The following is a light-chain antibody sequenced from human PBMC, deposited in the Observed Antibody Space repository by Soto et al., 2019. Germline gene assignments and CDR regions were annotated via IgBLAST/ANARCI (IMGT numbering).Light chain of an antibody. J-gene: IGLJ2*01. CDR3: SSYTTTTTPVV. V-gene: IGLV2-14*01. CDR1: SSDIGTYDY. CDR2: EVT. Sequence: QSVLTQPASVSGSPGQSSTISCTGTSSDIGTYDYVSWYQHHPGKAPKLMIYEVTNRPSGVSDRFSGSKSGKTASLTISGLQAEDEADYYCSSYTTTTTPVVFGGGTKLTVL.